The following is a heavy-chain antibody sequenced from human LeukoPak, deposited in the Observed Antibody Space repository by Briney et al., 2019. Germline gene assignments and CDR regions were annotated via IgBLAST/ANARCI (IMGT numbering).Heavy chain of an antibody. V-gene: IGHV1-2*02. D-gene: IGHD5-24*01. CDR2: INPNTGGT. J-gene: IGHJ5*02. CDR1: GYTFTAHY. Sequence: ASVKVSCKASGYTFTAHYIFWVRQAPGQGLEWMGWINPNTGGTNHAQKFQGRVTMTRDTSISTAYMELSRLRSDDTAVYYCARVIGDIRWLQFRAGKNWFDPWGQGTLVTVSS. CDR3: ARVIGDIRWLQFRAGKNWFDP.